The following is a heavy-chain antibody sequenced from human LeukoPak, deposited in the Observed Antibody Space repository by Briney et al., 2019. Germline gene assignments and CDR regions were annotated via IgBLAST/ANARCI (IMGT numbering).Heavy chain of an antibody. V-gene: IGHV1-24*01. CDR2: LDPEDGEA. CDR1: GYTLSDLA. CDR3: ATRNFGDYGAFDI. Sequence: ASVKVSCKVSGYTLSDLAMHWVRQAPGKGLEWMGGLDPEDGEAIYAQPLQSRVTMTEDTSSDTAYMVLSSLRSEDTAVYYCATRNFGDYGAFDIWGQGTMVTVSS. D-gene: IGHD4-17*01. J-gene: IGHJ3*02.